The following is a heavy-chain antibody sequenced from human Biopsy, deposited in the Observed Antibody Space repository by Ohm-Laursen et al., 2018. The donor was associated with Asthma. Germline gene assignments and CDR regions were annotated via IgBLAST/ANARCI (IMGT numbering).Heavy chain of an antibody. CDR1: GGTFNTYV. Sequence: PSVKASCTSLGGTFNTYVIGWVRQAPGQGLEWMGGINSVFGTTTYPQKFHDRVTITADDSTSTVYTELSSLRSEDTAVYYCARKAGSCISRTCYSLDFWGQGTLVTVSS. CDR2: INSVFGTT. CDR3: ARKAGSCISRTCYSLDF. J-gene: IGHJ4*02. V-gene: IGHV1-69*01. D-gene: IGHD2-2*01.